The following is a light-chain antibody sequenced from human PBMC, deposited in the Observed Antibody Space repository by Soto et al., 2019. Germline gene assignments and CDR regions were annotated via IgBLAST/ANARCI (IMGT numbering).Light chain of an antibody. CDR1: NIGSKG. J-gene: IGLJ7*01. Sequence: SYELTQPPSVSVAPGKTARITCGGNNIGSKGVHWYQQKPGQAPVVVIYYDTDRPSGIPERFSGSNSGNTATLTISRVEAGDEADYYCQVWDSSSDHGVFGGGTQLSVL. CDR2: YDT. CDR3: QVWDSSSDHGV. V-gene: IGLV3-21*04.